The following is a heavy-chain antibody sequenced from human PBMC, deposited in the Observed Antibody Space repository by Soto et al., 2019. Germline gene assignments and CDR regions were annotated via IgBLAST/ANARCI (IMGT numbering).Heavy chain of an antibody. CDR2: INAGNGNT. CDR1: GYTFTSYA. V-gene: IGHV1-3*01. D-gene: IGHD1-26*01. J-gene: IGHJ4*02. Sequence: QVQLVQSGAEVKKPGASVKVSCKAPGYTFTSYAMHWVRQAPGQRLEWMGWINAGNGNTKYSQKFQGRVTITRDTSASTAYMELSSLRSEDTAVYYCARTLVGATPADYWGQGTLVTVSS. CDR3: ARTLVGATPADY.